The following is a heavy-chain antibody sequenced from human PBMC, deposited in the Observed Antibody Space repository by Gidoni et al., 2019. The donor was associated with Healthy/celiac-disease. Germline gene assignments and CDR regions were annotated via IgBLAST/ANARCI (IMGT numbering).Heavy chain of an antibody. CDR1: GGSISSYY. CDR2: IYYSGST. V-gene: IGHV4-59*01. CDR3: ARGYSSSWYRKDYYFDY. Sequence: QVQLQESGPGLVKPSETLSLTCTVSGGSISSYYWSWIRQPPGKGLEWIGYIYYSGSTNYNPSLKSRVTISVDTSKNQFSLKLSSVTAADTAVYYCARGYSSSWYRKDYYFDYWGQGTLVTVSS. J-gene: IGHJ4*02. D-gene: IGHD6-13*01.